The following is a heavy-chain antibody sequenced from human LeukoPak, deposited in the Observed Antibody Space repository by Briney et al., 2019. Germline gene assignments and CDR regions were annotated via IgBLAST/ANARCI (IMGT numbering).Heavy chain of an antibody. J-gene: IGHJ1*01. Sequence: ASVKVSCKVSGYTLTELSMHWVRQAPGKGLEWMGGFDPEDGETIYAQKFQGRVTMTEDTSTDTAYMELSSLRSDDTAVYYCARVLWSREEFQHWGQGTLVTVSS. CDR1: GYTLTELS. CDR3: ARVLWSREEFQH. CDR2: FDPEDGET. D-gene: IGHD2-21*01. V-gene: IGHV1-24*01.